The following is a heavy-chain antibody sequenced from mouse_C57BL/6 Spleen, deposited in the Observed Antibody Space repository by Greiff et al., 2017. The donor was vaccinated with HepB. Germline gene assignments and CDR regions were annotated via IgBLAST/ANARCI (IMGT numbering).Heavy chain of an antibody. Sequence: QVQLQQSGPELVKPGASVKISCKASGYAFSSSWMNWVKQRPGKGLEWIGRIYPGDGDTNYNGKFKGKATLTADKSSSTAYMQLSSLTSEDSAVYFCARRLNWWYFDVWGTGTTVTVSS. CDR1: GYAFSSSW. D-gene: IGHD4-1*01. J-gene: IGHJ1*03. V-gene: IGHV1-82*01. CDR2: IYPGDGDT. CDR3: ARRLNWWYFDV.